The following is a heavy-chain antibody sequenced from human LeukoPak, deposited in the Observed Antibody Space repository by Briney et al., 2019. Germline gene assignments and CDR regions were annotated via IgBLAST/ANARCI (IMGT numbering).Heavy chain of an antibody. D-gene: IGHD1-1*01. Sequence: PSETLSLTCTVSGGSISSYYWSWLRQPAGKGLEWIGRIYTSGSTNHNPSLKSRVTISVDTSKNQFSLKLSSVTAADTAVYYCARDRTQLERWGYYYYGMDVWGKGTTVTVSS. CDR2: IYTSGST. V-gene: IGHV4-4*07. CDR1: GGSISSYY. CDR3: ARDRTQLERWGYYYYGMDV. J-gene: IGHJ6*04.